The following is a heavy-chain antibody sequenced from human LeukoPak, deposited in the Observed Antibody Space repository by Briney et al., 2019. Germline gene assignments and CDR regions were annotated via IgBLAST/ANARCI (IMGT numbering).Heavy chain of an antibody. CDR2: IYYSGST. D-gene: IGHD2-15*01. V-gene: IGHV4-61*08. CDR3: ARGYCSGGSCLTFDY. J-gene: IGHJ4*02. Sequence: SETLSLTCAVSGGSISSGGYSWSWIRQAPGKGLEWIGYIYYSGSTNYNPSLKSRVTTSADTSKNQFSLKLSSVTAADTAVYFCARGYCSGGSCLTFDYWGQGTLVTVSS. CDR1: GGSISSGGYS.